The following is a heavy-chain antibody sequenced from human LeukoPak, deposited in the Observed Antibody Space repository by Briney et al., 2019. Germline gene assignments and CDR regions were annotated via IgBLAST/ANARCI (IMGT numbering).Heavy chain of an antibody. Sequence: PSETLSLTCTVSGGSISSGGYYWSWIRQPPGKGLEWIGYIYHSGSTYYNPSLKSRVTISVDRSKNQFSLKLSSVTAADTAVYYCARDQVRLRHDYWGQGTLVTVSS. V-gene: IGHV4-30-2*01. CDR3: ARDQVRLRHDY. J-gene: IGHJ4*02. CDR2: IYHSGST. CDR1: GGSISSGGYY.